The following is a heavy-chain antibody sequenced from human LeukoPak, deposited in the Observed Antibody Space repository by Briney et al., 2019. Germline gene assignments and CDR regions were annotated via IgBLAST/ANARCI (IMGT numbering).Heavy chain of an antibody. Sequence: ASVKVSCKASGYTFTGYYMHWVRQAPGQGLEWMGWINPNSGDTNYAQKFQGRVTMTRDTSMSTVYMELSSLRSEDTAVYYCARDGAMVAYYYMDVWGKGTTVTISS. CDR2: INPNSGDT. J-gene: IGHJ6*03. V-gene: IGHV1-2*02. D-gene: IGHD5-18*01. CDR1: GYTFTGYY. CDR3: ARDGAMVAYYYMDV.